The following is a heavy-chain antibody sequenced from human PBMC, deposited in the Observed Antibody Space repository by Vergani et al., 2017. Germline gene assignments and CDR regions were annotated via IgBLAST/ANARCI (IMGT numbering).Heavy chain of an antibody. CDR3: AKDRS. CDR2: IKEDGSET. V-gene: IGHV3-7*03. J-gene: IGHJ6*04. CDR1: GFTFSNYW. Sequence: EVQLMESGGGLVQPGGSLRLSCAASGFTFSNYWMSWVRQAPGKGLEWVANIKEDGSETFYVDSVMGRFTISRDNAKNSLYLQMNSLRAEDTAVYYCAKDRSWGKGTTVTVSS.